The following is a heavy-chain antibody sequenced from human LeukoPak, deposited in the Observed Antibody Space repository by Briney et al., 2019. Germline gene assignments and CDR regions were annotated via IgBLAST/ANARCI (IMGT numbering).Heavy chain of an antibody. CDR2: ISGSGGST. Sequence: PGGSLRLSCAASGFTFSSYAMSWVRQAPGKGLEWVSAISGSGGSTYYADSVKGRFTISRDNSKNTLYLQMNSLRAEDTAVYYCAKPRYCSSTSCYLGMDFQHWGQGTLVTVSS. CDR3: AKPRYCSSTSCYLGMDFQH. J-gene: IGHJ1*01. CDR1: GFTFSSYA. V-gene: IGHV3-23*01. D-gene: IGHD2-2*01.